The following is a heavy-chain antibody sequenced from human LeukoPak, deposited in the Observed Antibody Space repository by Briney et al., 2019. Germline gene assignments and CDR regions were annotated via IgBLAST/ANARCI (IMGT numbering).Heavy chain of an antibody. CDR2: INANSGGT. Sequence: GASVRVSCKASGHTFTGYYMHWVRQAPGQGLEWMGWINANSGGTNYAQKFQGRVTMTRDTSISTAYMELSRLRSDDTAVYYCAISSLYGEYVYWGQGTLVTVSS. CDR3: AISSLYGEYVY. D-gene: IGHD3-10*01. V-gene: IGHV1-2*02. J-gene: IGHJ4*02. CDR1: GHTFTGYY.